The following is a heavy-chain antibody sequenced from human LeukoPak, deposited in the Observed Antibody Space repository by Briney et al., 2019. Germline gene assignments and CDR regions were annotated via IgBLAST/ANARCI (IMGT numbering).Heavy chain of an antibody. CDR3: ARGAYYYGSGRNYYYYYMDV. CDR2: IYYSGST. CDR1: GGSISSSSYS. D-gene: IGHD3-10*01. Sequence: SETLSLTCTVSGGSISSSSYSWGWIRQPPGKGPEWIGSIYYSGSTYYNPSLKSRVTISVDTSKNQFSLKLSSVTAADTAVYYCARGAYYYGSGRNYYYYYMDVWGKGTTVTVSS. J-gene: IGHJ6*03. V-gene: IGHV4-39*07.